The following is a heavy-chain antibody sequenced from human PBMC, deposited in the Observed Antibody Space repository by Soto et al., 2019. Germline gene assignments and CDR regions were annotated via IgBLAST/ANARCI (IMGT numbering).Heavy chain of an antibody. CDR3: ARDRSWGSGWTTDDFDI. Sequence: QVQLVQSGAEVKKPGASVKVSCKASGYTFTSYGISWVRQAPGQGLEWMGWISAYNGNTNYAQKLQGRVTMTTDTSRSPASMELRSLRSDDTAVYYCARDRSWGSGWTTDDFDIWGQGTMVTVSS. D-gene: IGHD6-19*01. CDR1: GYTFTSYG. J-gene: IGHJ3*02. CDR2: ISAYNGNT. V-gene: IGHV1-18*01.